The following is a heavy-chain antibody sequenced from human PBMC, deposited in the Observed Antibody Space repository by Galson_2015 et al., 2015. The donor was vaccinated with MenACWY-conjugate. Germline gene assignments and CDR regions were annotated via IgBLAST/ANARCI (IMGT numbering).Heavy chain of an antibody. CDR3: AGRRPRSGEFDY. CDR1: GDSVSSNSAA. V-gene: IGHV6-1*01. D-gene: IGHD6-19*01. J-gene: IGHJ4*02. Sequence: CAISGDSVSSNSAAWNWLRLSPSRGLEWLGRTYYRAQRYNGYAVSVSGRIALKADTSMNQFSLQLKTVSPDDTAVYYFAGRRPRSGEFDYWDQGLLVTVSS. CDR2: TYYRAQRYN.